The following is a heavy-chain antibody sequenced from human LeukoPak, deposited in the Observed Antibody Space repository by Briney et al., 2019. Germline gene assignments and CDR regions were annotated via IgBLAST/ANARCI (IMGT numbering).Heavy chain of an antibody. CDR3: ARGPEYYDILTGYYNAHNWFDP. V-gene: IGHV3-7*03. CDR2: IKQDGSEK. D-gene: IGHD3-9*01. J-gene: IGHJ5*02. Sequence: GGSLRLSCAASGFTFSSYWMSWVRQPPEKGLEWVANIKQDGSEKYYVDSVKGRFTISRDNAKNSLYLQMNSLRAEDTAVYYCARGPEYYDILTGYYNAHNWFDPWGQGTLVTVSS. CDR1: GFTFSSYW.